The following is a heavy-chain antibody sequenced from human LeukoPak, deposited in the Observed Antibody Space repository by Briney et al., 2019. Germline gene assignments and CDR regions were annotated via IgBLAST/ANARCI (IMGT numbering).Heavy chain of an antibody. V-gene: IGHV3-23*01. CDR1: GFTFSSYG. D-gene: IGHD3-10*01. CDR3: ARDLGSGSYFY. Sequence: GGSLRLSCAASGFTFSSYGMSWVRQAPGKGLEWVSAISGSGGSTYYADSVKGRFTISRDNSKNTLYLQMNSLRAEDTAVYYCARDLGSGSYFYWGQGTLVTVSS. CDR2: ISGSGGST. J-gene: IGHJ4*02.